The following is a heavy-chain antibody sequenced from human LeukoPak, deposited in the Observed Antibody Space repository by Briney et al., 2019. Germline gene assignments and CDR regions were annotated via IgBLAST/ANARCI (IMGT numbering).Heavy chain of an antibody. J-gene: IGHJ3*02. Sequence: GASVKVSCKASGCTFSSYAISWVRQAPGQGLEWMGGIIPIFGRANYAQKFQGRVTITADKSTSTAHMELSSLRSEDTAVYYCARSYGSSWYDAFDIWGQGTMVTVSS. CDR1: GCTFSSYA. V-gene: IGHV1-69*06. CDR3: ARSYGSSWYDAFDI. CDR2: IIPIFGRA. D-gene: IGHD6-13*01.